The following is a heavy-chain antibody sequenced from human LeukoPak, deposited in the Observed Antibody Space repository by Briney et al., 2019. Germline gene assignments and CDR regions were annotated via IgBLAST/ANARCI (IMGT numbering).Heavy chain of an antibody. CDR3: ARARGYCSSASCYGGLGWFDP. CDR1: GFTFSSYA. D-gene: IGHD2-2*01. Sequence: GGSLRLSCAASGFTFSSYAMSWVRQAPGKGLEWVSAISGSGGSTYYADSVKGRFTISRDNSKNTVYLQMNNLRVDDTAVYHCARARGYCSSASCYGGLGWFDPWGQGTLVTVSS. CDR2: ISGSGGST. J-gene: IGHJ5*02. V-gene: IGHV3-23*01.